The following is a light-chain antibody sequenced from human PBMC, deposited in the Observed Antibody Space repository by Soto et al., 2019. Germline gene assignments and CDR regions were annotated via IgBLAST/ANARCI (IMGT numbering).Light chain of an antibody. CDR1: SSDVGCFNY. CDR3: NTDTSSITYV. CDR2: DVT. Sequence: QSALTQPASVSGSPGKSITISCTGTSSDVGCFNYVSWYQQHPGKAPKLMIYDVTNRTSGVSYRFSSSKSRNTASQTISGLQAEDEADYYCNTDTSSITYVFGTGTKLTV. V-gene: IGLV2-14*03. J-gene: IGLJ1*01.